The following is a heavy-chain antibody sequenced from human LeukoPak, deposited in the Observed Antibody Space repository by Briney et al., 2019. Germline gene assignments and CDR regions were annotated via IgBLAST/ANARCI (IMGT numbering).Heavy chain of an antibody. J-gene: IGHJ4*02. V-gene: IGHV4-39*01. CDR3: ARHPPYSSSWLSLDY. CDR2: IYYSGST. D-gene: IGHD6-13*01. Sequence: WVRQPPGKGLEWVGSIYYSGSTYYNPSLKSRVTISVDTSKNQLSLKLSSVTAADTAVYYCARHPPYSSSWLSLDYWGQGTLVTVSS.